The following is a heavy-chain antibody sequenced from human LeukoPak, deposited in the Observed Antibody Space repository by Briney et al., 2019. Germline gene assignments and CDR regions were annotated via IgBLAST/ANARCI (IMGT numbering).Heavy chain of an antibody. J-gene: IGHJ4*02. CDR1: GGSISSYY. Sequence: PSETLSLTCTVSGGSISSYYWSWIRQPPGKGLEWIGYIYYSGSTNYNPSFKSRVTISVDTSKNQFSLKLNSVTAADTAMCYCARDAVGYYFDYWGQGTLVTASS. D-gene: IGHD5-12*01. CDR3: ARDAVGYYFDY. CDR2: IYYSGST. V-gene: IGHV4-59*01.